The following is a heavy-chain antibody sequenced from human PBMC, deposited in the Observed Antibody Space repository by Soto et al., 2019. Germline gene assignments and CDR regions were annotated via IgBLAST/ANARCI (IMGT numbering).Heavy chain of an antibody. CDR3: ARDWTEWGEDIYYYGMDV. Sequence: SETLSLTCTVSGGSISSGGYYWSWIRQHPGKGLEWIGYIYYSGSTYYNPSLKSRVTISVDTSKNQFSLKLSSVTAADTAVYYCARDWTEWGEDIYYYGMDVWGQGTTVTVSS. CDR2: IYYSGST. CDR1: GGSISSGGYY. V-gene: IGHV4-31*03. D-gene: IGHD3-3*01. J-gene: IGHJ6*02.